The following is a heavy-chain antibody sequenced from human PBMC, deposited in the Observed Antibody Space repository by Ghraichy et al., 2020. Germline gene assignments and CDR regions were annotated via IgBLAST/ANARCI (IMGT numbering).Heavy chain of an antibody. V-gene: IGHV3-7*03. J-gene: IGHJ4*02. CDR1: GFTFSNYW. D-gene: IGHD3-3*01. CDR2: IKQDGSEK. Sequence: GESLNISCAASGFTFSNYWMSWVRQAPGKGLEWVANIKQDGSEKYYVDSVKGRFTISRDNAKNSLFLQMNSLRAEDTAVYFCARDFDFWSGYRGFYYFDYWGQGTLVTVSS. CDR3: ARDFDFWSGYRGFYYFDY.